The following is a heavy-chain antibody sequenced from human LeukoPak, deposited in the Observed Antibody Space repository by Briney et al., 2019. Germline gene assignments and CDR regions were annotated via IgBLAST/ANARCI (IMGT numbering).Heavy chain of an antibody. CDR1: GFTFSSYA. J-gene: IGHJ4*02. D-gene: IGHD3-22*01. V-gene: IGHV3-53*01. Sequence: GGSLRLSCAASGFTFSSYAMSWVRRAPGKGLEWVSVIYSGGSTYYADSVKGRFTISRDNSQNTLYVQMNSLRGEDTAVYYCARGQYYDGSGYRGFFDSWGQGTLVTVSS. CDR3: ARGQYYDGSGYRGFFDS. CDR2: IYSGGST.